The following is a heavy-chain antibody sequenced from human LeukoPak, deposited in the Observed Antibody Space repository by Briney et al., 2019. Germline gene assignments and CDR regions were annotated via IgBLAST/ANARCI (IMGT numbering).Heavy chain of an antibody. V-gene: IGHV3-23*01. CDR3: ASRTHSSSWYQPSYYYYMDV. D-gene: IGHD6-13*01. CDR1: GFTFSSYA. J-gene: IGHJ6*03. CDR2: ISGSGGST. Sequence: GGSLRLSCAASGFTFSSYAMSWVRQAPGKGLEWVSAISGSGGSTYYADSVKGRFTVSRDNSKNTLYLQMNSLRAEDTAVYYCASRTHSSSWYQPSYYYYMDVWGKGTTVTVSS.